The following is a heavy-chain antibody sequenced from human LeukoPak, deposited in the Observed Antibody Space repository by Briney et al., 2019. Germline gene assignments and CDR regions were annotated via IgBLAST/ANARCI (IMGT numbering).Heavy chain of an antibody. Sequence: ASVKVSCKASGYTFTGYYMHWVRQAPGQGLEWMGWINPNSGGTNYAQKFQGRVTMTRDTSISTAYMELSRLRSDDTAVYYCARDLGFYYYYGMDVWAKGPRSPSP. J-gene: IGHJ6*02. V-gene: IGHV1-2*02. CDR2: INPNSGGT. D-gene: IGHD3-16*01. CDR3: ARDLGFYYYYGMDV. CDR1: GYTFTGYY.